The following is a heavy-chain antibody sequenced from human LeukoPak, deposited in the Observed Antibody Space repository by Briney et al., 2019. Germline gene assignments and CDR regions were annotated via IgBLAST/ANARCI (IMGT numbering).Heavy chain of an antibody. V-gene: IGHV3-7*01. CDR1: GFTFSSYW. D-gene: IGHD1-26*01. CDR3: ASLVISGSYWHDAFDI. CDR2: IKQDGCEK. Sequence: GGSLRLSCAASGFTFSSYWMSWVRQAPGKGLEWVANIKQDGCEKYYVDSVKGRFTISRDNAKNSLYLQMNSLRAEDTAVYYCASLVISGSYWHDAFDIWGQGTMVTVSS. J-gene: IGHJ3*02.